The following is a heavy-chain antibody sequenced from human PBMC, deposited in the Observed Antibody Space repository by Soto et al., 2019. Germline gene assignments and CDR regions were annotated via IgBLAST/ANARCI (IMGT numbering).Heavy chain of an antibody. CDR2: IFYSGST. CDR3: ERGAADTAMVDS. Sequence: NPSETLSLTCTVSGGSIRSYYWTWIRQPPGKGLEWLGYIFYSGSTFYNPSLKSRVTISIHTSESQFSLQLTSVTAADTAVYYCERGAADTAMVDSWGQGPLVTVSS. V-gene: IGHV4-59*01. J-gene: IGHJ4*02. D-gene: IGHD5-18*01. CDR1: GGSIRSYY.